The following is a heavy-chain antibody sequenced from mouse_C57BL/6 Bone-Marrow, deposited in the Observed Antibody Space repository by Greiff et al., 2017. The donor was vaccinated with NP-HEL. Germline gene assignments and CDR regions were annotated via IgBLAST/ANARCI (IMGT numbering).Heavy chain of an antibody. V-gene: IGHV10-1*01. CDR2: IRSKSNNYAT. Sequence: DVMLVESGGGLVQPKGSLKLSCAASGFSFNTYAMNWVRQAPGKGLEWVARIRSKSNNYATYYADSVKDRFTISRDDSESMLYLQMNNLKAEDTAMYYCVRPGWSAWFAYWGQGTLVTVSA. J-gene: IGHJ3*01. D-gene: IGHD1-1*02. CDR1: GFSFNTYA. CDR3: VRPGWSAWFAY.